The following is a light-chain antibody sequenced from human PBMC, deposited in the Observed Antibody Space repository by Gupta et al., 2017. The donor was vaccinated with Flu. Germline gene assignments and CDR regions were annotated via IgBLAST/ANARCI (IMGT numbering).Light chain of an antibody. CDR2: DVS. V-gene: IGLV2-14*04. J-gene: IGLJ2*01. CDR1: SSDVGGYNY. CDR3: SSHTSSSTRV. Sequence: SITISCTGTSSDVGGYNYVSWYQQHPGKAPKLTIYDVSNRPSGVSNRFSGPKSGNTASLTISGLQAEDEADYYCSSHTSSSTRVFGGGTKLTVL.